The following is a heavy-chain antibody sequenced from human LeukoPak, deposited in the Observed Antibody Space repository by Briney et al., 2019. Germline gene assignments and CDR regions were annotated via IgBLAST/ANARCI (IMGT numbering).Heavy chain of an antibody. D-gene: IGHD2-15*01. J-gene: IGHJ3*02. V-gene: IGHV1-69*04. CDR1: GGTFSSYA. Sequence: GASVKVSCKASGGTFSSYAISWVRQAPGQGLEWMGRIIPILGIANYAQKFQGRVTITADKSTSTAYMELSSLRSEDTAVYYCMSCSGGSCYAFDIWGQGTMVTVSS. CDR3: MSCSGGSCYAFDI. CDR2: IIPILGIA.